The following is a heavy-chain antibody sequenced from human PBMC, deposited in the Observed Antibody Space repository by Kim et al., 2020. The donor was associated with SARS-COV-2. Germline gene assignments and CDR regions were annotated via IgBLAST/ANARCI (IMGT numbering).Heavy chain of an antibody. CDR1: GYSFTSYW. CDR3: ARLRKSSSWPNTGGYFDY. D-gene: IGHD6-13*01. CDR2: IYPGDSDT. Sequence: GESLKISCKGSGYSFTSYWIGWVRQMPGKGLEWMGIIYPGDSDTRYSPSFQGQVTISADKSISTAYLQWSSLKASDTAMYYCARLRKSSSWPNTGGYFDYWGQGTLVTVSS. V-gene: IGHV5-51*01. J-gene: IGHJ4*02.